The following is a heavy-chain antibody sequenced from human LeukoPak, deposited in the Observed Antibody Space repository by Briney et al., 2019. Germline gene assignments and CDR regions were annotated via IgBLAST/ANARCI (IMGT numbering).Heavy chain of an antibody. Sequence: SETLSLTCAVSGGSISSYYWSWIRQPPGKGLEWIGYIYYSGSTNYNPSLKSRVTISVDTSKNQFSLKLSSVTAADTAVYYCARVTAARRPLWFDPWGQGTLVTVSS. V-gene: IGHV4-59*01. CDR2: IYYSGST. J-gene: IGHJ5*02. CDR1: GGSISSYY. CDR3: ARVTAARRPLWFDP. D-gene: IGHD6-6*01.